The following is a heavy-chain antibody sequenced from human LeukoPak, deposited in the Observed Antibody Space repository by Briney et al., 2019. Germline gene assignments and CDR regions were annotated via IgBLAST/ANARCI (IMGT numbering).Heavy chain of an antibody. Sequence: PGGSLRLSCAASGFTFSSYEVNWVRQAPGKGLEWVSYISSSGSTIYYADSVKGRFTISRDNAKNSLYLQMNSLRAEDTAVYYCARGGSYLSAFDIWGQGTMVTVSS. CDR2: ISSSGSTI. CDR3: ARGGSYLSAFDI. J-gene: IGHJ3*02. V-gene: IGHV3-48*03. CDR1: GFTFSSYE. D-gene: IGHD1-26*01.